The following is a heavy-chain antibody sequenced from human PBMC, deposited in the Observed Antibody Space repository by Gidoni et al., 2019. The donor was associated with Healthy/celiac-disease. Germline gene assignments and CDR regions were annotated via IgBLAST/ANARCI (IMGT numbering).Heavy chain of an antibody. Sequence: EVQLVESGGGLVKPGGSLRLSCAASGFTFSSYSRNWVRQAPGKGLEWVSSISSSSSYIYYADSVKGRFTIYRDNAKNSLYLQMNSLRAEDTAVYYCAREAEGGYFDLWGRGTLVTVSS. V-gene: IGHV3-21*01. CDR2: ISSSSSYI. CDR3: AREAEGGYFDL. D-gene: IGHD3-16*01. J-gene: IGHJ2*01. CDR1: GFTFSSYS.